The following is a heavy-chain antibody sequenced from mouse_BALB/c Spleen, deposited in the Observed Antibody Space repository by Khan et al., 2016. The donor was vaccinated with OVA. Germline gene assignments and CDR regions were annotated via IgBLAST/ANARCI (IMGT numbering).Heavy chain of an antibody. Sequence: VQLQQSGAELMKPGASVKISCKATGYTFSSYWIEWVKQRPGHGLEWIGEILPGSGSTNYNERFKGKATFTADTSSNTVYMQLSSLTSDDSAVYFCARYGNHFYFDVWGAGTTVTVSS. CDR2: ILPGSGST. D-gene: IGHD2-1*01. V-gene: IGHV1-9*01. J-gene: IGHJ1*01. CDR3: ARYGNHFYFDV. CDR1: GYTFSSYW.